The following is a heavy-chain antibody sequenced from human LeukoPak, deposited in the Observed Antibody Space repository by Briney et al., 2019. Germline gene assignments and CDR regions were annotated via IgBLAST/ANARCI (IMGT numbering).Heavy chain of an antibody. CDR3: ARVKGVRRGKYYDSSGFFDY. J-gene: IGHJ4*02. CDR2: IYYSGST. CDR1: GGSISSGGYY. Sequence: SETLSLTCTVSGGSISSGGYYWSWLRQHPGKGLEWVGYIYYSGSTYYNPSLKSRVTISVDTSKNQFSLKLTSVTAADTAVYYCARVKGVRRGKYYDSSGFFDYWGQGTLVTVSS. V-gene: IGHV4-31*03. D-gene: IGHD3-22*01.